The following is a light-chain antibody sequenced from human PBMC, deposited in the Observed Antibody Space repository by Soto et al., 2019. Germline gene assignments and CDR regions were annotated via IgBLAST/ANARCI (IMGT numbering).Light chain of an antibody. Sequence: QSVLTQPPSASGSPGQSVTISCTGMGSDVGGYNYVSWYQQHPGKAPKLMIYEVTKRPSGVPDRFSGSKSGNTASLTVSGLQAEDEADYYCSSYAGSNSVLFGGGTKLTVL. V-gene: IGLV2-8*01. CDR2: EVT. CDR1: GSDVGGYNY. J-gene: IGLJ2*01. CDR3: SSYAGSNSVL.